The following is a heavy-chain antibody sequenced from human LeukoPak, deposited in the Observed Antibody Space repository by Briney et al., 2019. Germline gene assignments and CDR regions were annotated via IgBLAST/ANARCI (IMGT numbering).Heavy chain of an antibody. CDR2: IRSKTYGGTG. CDR1: GFTFGDYA. CDR3: TRSESGTYKGGCDF. Sequence: PGGSLRLSCTASGFTFGDYAMNWFRQAPGKGLEWVGFIRSKTYGGTGEYAASVKGRFTISRDDSKSIAHLQMNSLTTEDTAVYYCTRSESGTYKGGCDFWGQGTLVTVSS. V-gene: IGHV3-49*03. J-gene: IGHJ4*02. D-gene: IGHD1-26*01.